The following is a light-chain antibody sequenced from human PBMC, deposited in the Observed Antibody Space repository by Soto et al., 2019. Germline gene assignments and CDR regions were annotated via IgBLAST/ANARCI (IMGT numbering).Light chain of an antibody. Sequence: HSALTQPPSASWSLGQSVTISCTGTSSDVGAYRYVSWYQQHPGRAPKLIVYEVHERPSGVPARFSGSKSGNTASLTISGLQAEDEADYYCNSYTGTSKVLATGTKVTVL. J-gene: IGLJ1*01. CDR1: SSDVGAYRY. V-gene: IGLV2-8*01. CDR2: EVH. CDR3: NSYTGTSKV.